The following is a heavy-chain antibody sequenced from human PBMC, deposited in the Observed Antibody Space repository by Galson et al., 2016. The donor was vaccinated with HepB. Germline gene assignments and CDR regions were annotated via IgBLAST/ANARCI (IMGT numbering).Heavy chain of an antibody. CDR2: IRGGGIVS. V-gene: IGHV3-7*01. CDR1: GFTFNAHW. Sequence: SLRLSCAASGFTFNAHWMNWVRQAPGKGLEWVANIRGGGIVSYYAESVRGRFTISRDHAKNSLYLQMNGLRVDETAVYYCSRERTGGYFDWGQGTLVTVSP. D-gene: IGHD3-10*01. J-gene: IGHJ1*01. CDR3: SRERTGGYFD.